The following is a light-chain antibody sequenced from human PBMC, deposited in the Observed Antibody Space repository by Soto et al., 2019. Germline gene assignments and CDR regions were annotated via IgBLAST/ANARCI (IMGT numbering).Light chain of an antibody. V-gene: IGKV1-8*01. J-gene: IGKJ1*01. Sequence: AIRMTQSPSSFSASTGDRVTITCRASQGISSYLAWYQQKPGKAPKLLIYAASTLQSGVPSRFSGCGSGTDFTLTISCLQSEDFATYYCQQSSTIPRTFGQGTKVDLK. CDR2: AAS. CDR1: QGISSY. CDR3: QQSSTIPRT.